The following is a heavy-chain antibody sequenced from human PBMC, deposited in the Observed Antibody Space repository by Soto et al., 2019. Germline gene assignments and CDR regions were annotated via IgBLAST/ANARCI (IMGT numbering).Heavy chain of an antibody. CDR3: ARGGSYYAH. Sequence: QVQLVQSGAEVKQPGASVRVSCKASGNTHTIYFIHWLRQAPGQGLEWMGWINSVSGGTNYAPRFRGRVSMTRDTSSATAFMDLSGLSSDDTAVYYCARGGSYYAHWGQGTLVTVSS. CDR1: GNTHTIYF. J-gene: IGHJ4*02. V-gene: IGHV1-2*02. D-gene: IGHD3-16*01. CDR2: INSVSGGT.